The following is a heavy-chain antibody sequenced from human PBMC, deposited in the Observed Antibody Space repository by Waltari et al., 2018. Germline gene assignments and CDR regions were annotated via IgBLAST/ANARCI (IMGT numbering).Heavy chain of an antibody. CDR2: MNRDGSST. Sequence: EVQLVESGGGLVQPGGSLRLSCAASGFTFSSYWMHWVRQAPGKGLVWVSRMNRDGSSTSYADSVKGRFTISRDNAKNTLYLQMNSLRAEDTAVYYCARDLEKWRQAFDIWGQGTMVTVSS. V-gene: IGHV3-74*01. D-gene: IGHD1-1*01. J-gene: IGHJ3*02. CDR3: ARDLEKWRQAFDI. CDR1: GFTFSSYW.